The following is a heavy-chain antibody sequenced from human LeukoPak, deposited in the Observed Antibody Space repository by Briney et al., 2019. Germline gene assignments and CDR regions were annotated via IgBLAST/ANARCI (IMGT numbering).Heavy chain of an antibody. J-gene: IGHJ4*02. CDR1: GFTFSSYA. V-gene: IGHV3-23*01. CDR2: ISGSGGST. D-gene: IGHD3-3*01. CDR3: ATDGGLSGVADRGFDY. Sequence: GGSPRLSCAASGFTFSSYAMSWVRQAPGKGLDWVSAISGSGGSTYYADSVKGRFTISRDNSKNTLYLQMNSLRAEDTAVYYCATDGGLSGVADRGFDYWGQGTLVTVSS.